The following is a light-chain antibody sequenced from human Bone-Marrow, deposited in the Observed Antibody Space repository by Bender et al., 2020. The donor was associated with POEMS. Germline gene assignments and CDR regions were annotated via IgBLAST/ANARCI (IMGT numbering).Light chain of an antibody. V-gene: IGLV2-14*03. J-gene: IGLJ3*02. CDR1: CSDVGGYDY. CDR2: EVT. Sequence: QSALTQPASVSGSPGQSITISCTGACSDVGGYDYVSWYQQYPGKPPRLMIYEVTFRPSVVSVRFSGSQSGNTASLTISRLQADDEADYYCCSYTTSNTWVFGGGTKVTVL. CDR3: CSYTTSNTWV.